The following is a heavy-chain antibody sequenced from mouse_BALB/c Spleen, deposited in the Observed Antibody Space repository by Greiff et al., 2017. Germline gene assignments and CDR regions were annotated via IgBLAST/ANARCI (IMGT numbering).Heavy chain of an antibody. Sequence: VKLMESGPGLVAPSQSLSITCTVSGFALTGYGVNWVRQPPGKGLEWLGMIWGDGSTDYNSALKSRLSISKDNSKSQVYLKMNSLQTDDTARYYCARGGSDSSGSHFYFDYWGQGTTLTVSA. D-gene: IGHD3-2*01. V-gene: IGHV2-6-7*01. CDR1: GFALTGYG. J-gene: IGHJ2*01. CDR2: IWGDGST. CDR3: ARGGSDSSGSHFYFDY.